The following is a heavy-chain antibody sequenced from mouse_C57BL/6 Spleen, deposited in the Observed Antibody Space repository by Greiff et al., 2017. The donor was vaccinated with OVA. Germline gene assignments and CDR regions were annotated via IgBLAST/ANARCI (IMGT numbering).Heavy chain of an antibody. CDR1: GYTFTDYE. Sequence: VQLQQSGAELVRPGASVTLSCKASGYTFTDYEMHWVKQTPVHGLEWIGAIDPETGGTAYNQKFKGTAILTADKSSSTAYMELRSLTSEDSAVYYCTRGTTVVMYYFDYWGQGTTLTVSS. D-gene: IGHD1-1*01. CDR2: IDPETGGT. J-gene: IGHJ2*01. CDR3: TRGTTVVMYYFDY. V-gene: IGHV1-15*01.